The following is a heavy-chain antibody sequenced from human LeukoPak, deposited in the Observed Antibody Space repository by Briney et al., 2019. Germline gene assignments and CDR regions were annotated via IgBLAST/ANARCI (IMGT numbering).Heavy chain of an antibody. J-gene: IGHJ4*02. V-gene: IGHV3-30*04. D-gene: IGHD2-21*02. Sequence: GRSLRLSCAPSGFSFSTYAMHWVRQAPGKGLEWVTVMSYDGTNKYYADSVKGRFTISRDNSKNTLYLQMNSLRAEDTAVYYCASSPSLVVTAIYYWGQGTLVTVSS. CDR2: MSYDGTNK. CDR3: ASSPSLVVTAIYY. CDR1: GFSFSTYA.